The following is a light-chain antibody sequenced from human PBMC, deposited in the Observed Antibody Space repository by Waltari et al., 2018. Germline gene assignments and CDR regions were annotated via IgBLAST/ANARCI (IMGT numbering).Light chain of an antibody. Sequence: EIVLTQSPATLSLSPGQRGTLSCRASQSVGVNLAWYQQKPGQAPRLLIYDASNGATGIPARFSGSGSGTDFTLTISSLEPEDFAVYYCQQRRTWPSITFGQGTRLEI. J-gene: IGKJ5*01. V-gene: IGKV3-11*01. CDR3: QQRRTWPSIT. CDR1: QSVGVN. CDR2: DAS.